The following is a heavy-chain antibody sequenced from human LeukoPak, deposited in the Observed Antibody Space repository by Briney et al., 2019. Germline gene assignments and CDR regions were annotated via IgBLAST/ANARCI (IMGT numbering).Heavy chain of an antibody. V-gene: IGHV1-2*02. Sequence: ASVRLSCKASGYTFADYYIHWVRQAPGQGLERMGWISPKSGGTQYERNFQGRVTMTRDTSISTAYMELSRLRSDDTAVYYCARSGRRTYYFDYWGQGTLVTVSS. CDR2: ISPKSGGT. CDR3: ARSGRRTYYFDY. J-gene: IGHJ4*02. CDR1: GYTFADYY. D-gene: IGHD6-19*01.